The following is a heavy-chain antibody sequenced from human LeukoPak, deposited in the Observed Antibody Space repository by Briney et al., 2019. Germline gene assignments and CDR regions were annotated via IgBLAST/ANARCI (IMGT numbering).Heavy chain of an antibody. V-gene: IGHV4-4*09. D-gene: IGHD5-12*01. Sequence: PSETLSRTCTVSRGSISGSIRSYYWSWLRQPPGKGLEWIGYISSSGSVNDNPSLRSRVTISVDTSKNQFFLNLSSVSAADTAVYYCARIPLGYSGAYYFDYWGQGTLVTVSP. CDR2: ISSSGSV. CDR3: ARIPLGYSGAYYFDY. CDR1: RGSISGSIRSYY. J-gene: IGHJ4*02.